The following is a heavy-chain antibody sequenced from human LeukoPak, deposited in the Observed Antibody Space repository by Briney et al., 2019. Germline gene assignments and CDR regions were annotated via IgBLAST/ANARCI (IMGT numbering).Heavy chain of an antibody. V-gene: IGHV1-46*01. J-gene: IGHJ4*02. Sequence: ASVKVSCKASGYTFTSYYMHWVRQAPGQGLEWMGIINPSGGSTSYAQKFQGRVTMTRDMSTSTVYMELSSLRSEDTAVYYCASQGYYYDSSGDYYVDYWGQGTLVTVSS. CDR2: INPSGGST. CDR3: ASQGYYYDSSGDYYVDY. D-gene: IGHD3-22*01. CDR1: GYTFTSYY.